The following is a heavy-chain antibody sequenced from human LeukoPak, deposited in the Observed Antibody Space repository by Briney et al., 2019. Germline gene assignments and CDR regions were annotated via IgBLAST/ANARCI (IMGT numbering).Heavy chain of an antibody. CDR3: ARGYSGYDPFDY. Sequence: PSETLSLTCAVYGGSFSGYYWGWIRQPPGKGLEWIGEINHSGSTNYNPSLKSRVTISVDTSKNQFSLKLSSETAADTAVYYCARGYSGYDPFDYWGQGTLVTVSS. CDR1: GGSFSGYY. V-gene: IGHV4-34*01. J-gene: IGHJ4*02. CDR2: INHSGST. D-gene: IGHD5-12*01.